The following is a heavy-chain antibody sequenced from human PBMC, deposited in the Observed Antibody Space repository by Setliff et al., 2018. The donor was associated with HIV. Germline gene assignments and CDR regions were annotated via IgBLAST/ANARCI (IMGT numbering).Heavy chain of an antibody. Sequence: HPGGSLRLSCVASGFTFSNYWMHWVRQVPGKGLVWVSRINSDETTRSYADSVKGRFTISRDNAKNTLYLQMNSLTVDDTAVYYCTRESGYYGSGNYYEVLDHWGQGTLVTVSS. D-gene: IGHD3-10*01. CDR2: INSDETTR. CDR3: TRESGYYGSGNYYEVLDH. V-gene: IGHV3-74*01. CDR1: GFTFSNYW. J-gene: IGHJ4*02.